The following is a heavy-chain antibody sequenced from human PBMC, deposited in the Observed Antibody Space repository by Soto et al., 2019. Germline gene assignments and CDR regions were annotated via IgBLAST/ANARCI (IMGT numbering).Heavy chain of an antibody. CDR3: TRVTESTLDP. D-gene: IGHD3-10*01. CDR2: IFDSGIT. Sequence: SETLSLTCSVSGGSISRYYWSWIRQPPGKGLEWIGYIFDSGITHYNPSLESRLTLSVDTSKNQFSLRLRSVTAVDTAVYYCTRVTESTLDPWGQGTLVTVSS. V-gene: IGHV4-59*12. J-gene: IGHJ5*02. CDR1: GGSISRYY.